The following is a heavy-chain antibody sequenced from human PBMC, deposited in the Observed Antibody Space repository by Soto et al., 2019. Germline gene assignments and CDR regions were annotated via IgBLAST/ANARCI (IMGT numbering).Heavy chain of an antibody. CDR2: IRSKANSYAT. V-gene: IGHV3-73*01. CDR3: TRLVATDDAPHDY. J-gene: IGHJ4*02. Sequence: GGSLRLSCAASGFTFSGSAMHWVRQASGKGLEWVGRIRSKANSYATAYAASVKGRFTISRDDSKNTAYLQMNSLKTEDTAVYYCTRLVATDDAPHDYWGQGTLVTVSS. CDR1: GFTFSGSA. D-gene: IGHD5-12*01.